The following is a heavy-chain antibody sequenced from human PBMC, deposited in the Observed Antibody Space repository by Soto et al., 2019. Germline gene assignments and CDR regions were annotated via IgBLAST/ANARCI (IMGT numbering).Heavy chain of an antibody. D-gene: IGHD5-12*01. CDR2: ISYDGSNK. Sequence: QVQLVESGGGVVQPGRSLRLSCAASGFTFSSYGMHWVRQAPGKGLEWVAVISYDGSNKYYADSVKGRFTISRDNSKNPLYLQRNSQRAEDTAVYYWAKEGGYNLYAFDIWGQGTMVTVSS. J-gene: IGHJ3*02. V-gene: IGHV3-30*18. CDR3: AKEGGYNLYAFDI. CDR1: GFTFSSYG.